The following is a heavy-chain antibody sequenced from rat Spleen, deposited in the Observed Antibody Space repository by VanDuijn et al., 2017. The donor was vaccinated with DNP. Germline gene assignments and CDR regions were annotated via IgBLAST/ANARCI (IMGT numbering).Heavy chain of an antibody. D-gene: IGHD1-11*01. V-gene: IGHV4-2*01. Sequence: EVKLVESGGGLVQPGRSLKLSCAASGFNFNDYWMGWVRQAQGKGLEWIGQINKDRSRINYIPSLKEKITISRNNAQNTLYLQMSKVGSEVTSIYYCAKGPNYGGDRDYFDYWCQGVMVTVSS. CDR2: INKDRSRI. CDR1: GFNFNDYW. CDR3: AKGPNYGGDRDYFDY. J-gene: IGHJ2*01.